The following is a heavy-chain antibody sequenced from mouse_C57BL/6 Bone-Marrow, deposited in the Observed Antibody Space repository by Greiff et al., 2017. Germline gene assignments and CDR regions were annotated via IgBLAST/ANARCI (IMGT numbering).Heavy chain of an antibody. CDR1: GFTFTDYY. D-gene: IGHD2-5*01. V-gene: IGHV7-3*01. Sequence: EVKLVESGGGLVQPGGSLSLSCAASGFTFTDYYMSWVRQPPGTALEWLGFIRNKANGYTTEYSASVKGRFTISRDNSQSILYLQMNALRAEDSATYYCARSDYSSYDAMDYWGQGTSVTVSS. J-gene: IGHJ4*01. CDR3: ARSDYSSYDAMDY. CDR2: IRNKANGYTT.